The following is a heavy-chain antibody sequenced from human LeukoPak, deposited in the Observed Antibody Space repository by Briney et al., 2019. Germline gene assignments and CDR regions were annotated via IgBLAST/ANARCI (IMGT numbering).Heavy chain of an antibody. CDR2: ISNSDAKT. CDR1: GFTFSNYA. V-gene: IGHV3-23*01. Sequence: GGSLRLSCAASGFTFSNYAMSWVRQTPGKGLGWVSTISNSDAKTYYADSVKGRFTISRDNSKNTLYLQMNSLTAEDTAIFYCAKDGGSGTYLSMDYWGQGTLVTVSS. CDR3: AKDGGSGTYLSMDY. D-gene: IGHD1-26*01. J-gene: IGHJ4*02.